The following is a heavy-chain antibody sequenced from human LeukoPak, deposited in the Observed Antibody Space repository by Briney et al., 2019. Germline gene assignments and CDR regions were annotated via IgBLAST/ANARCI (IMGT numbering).Heavy chain of an antibody. Sequence: GSLRLSCAASGFTFSSYAMSWVRQAPGKGLEWVSAISGSGGSTYYADSVKGRFTISRDNSKNTLYLQMNSLRAEDTAVYYCAKDEAYCSGGSCYLQHWGQGTLVTVSS. D-gene: IGHD2-15*01. CDR1: GFTFSSYA. V-gene: IGHV3-23*01. CDR3: AKDEAYCSGGSCYLQH. CDR2: ISGSGGST. J-gene: IGHJ1*01.